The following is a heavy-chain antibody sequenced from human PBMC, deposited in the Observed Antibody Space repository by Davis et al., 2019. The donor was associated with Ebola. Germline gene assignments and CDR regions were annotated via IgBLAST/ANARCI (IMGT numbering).Heavy chain of an antibody. V-gene: IGHV1-69*13. CDR3: ARAGLYCGSTSCFDY. CDR2: IIPIFGTA. J-gene: IGHJ4*02. CDR1: GGTFSSYG. D-gene: IGHD2-2*01. Sequence: SVKVSCKASGGTFSSYGISWVRQAPGQGLEWMGGIIPIFGTANYAQKFQGRVTITADESTSTAYMEVSSLRSEDTAVYYCARAGLYCGSTSCFDYWGQGTLVTVSS.